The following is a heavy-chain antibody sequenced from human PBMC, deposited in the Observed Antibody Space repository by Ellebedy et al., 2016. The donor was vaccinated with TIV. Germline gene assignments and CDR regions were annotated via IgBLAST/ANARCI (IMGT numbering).Heavy chain of an antibody. D-gene: IGHD2-15*01. CDR3: AKEGISNKWEAATRKSDY. V-gene: IGHV3-23*01. J-gene: IGHJ4*02. CDR2: ISGSGGST. Sequence: PGGSLRLSCAASGFTFSSYAMSWVRQAPGKGLEWVSAISGSGGSTYYADSGKGRFTISRDNSKNTLYLQMNSLRAEDTALYYCAKEGISNKWEAATRKSDYWGQGALVTVSS. CDR1: GFTFSSYA.